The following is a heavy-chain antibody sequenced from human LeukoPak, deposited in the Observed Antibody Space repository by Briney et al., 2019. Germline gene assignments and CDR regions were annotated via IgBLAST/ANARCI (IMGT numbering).Heavy chain of an antibody. V-gene: IGHV3-23*01. CDR3: AKAAREVVVTASFDY. J-gene: IGHJ4*02. CDR2: ISGSGGST. Sequence: GGSLRLSCAASGFTFSSYAMSWVRQAPGKGLEWVSAISGSGGSTYYAGSVKGRFTISRDNSKNTLYLQMNSLRAEDTAVYYCAKAAREVVVTASFDYWGQGTLVTVSS. D-gene: IGHD2-21*02. CDR1: GFTFSSYA.